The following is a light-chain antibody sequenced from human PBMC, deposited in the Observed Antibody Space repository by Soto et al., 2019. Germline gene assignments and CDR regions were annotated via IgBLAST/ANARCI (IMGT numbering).Light chain of an antibody. CDR3: QQANSFLFT. CDR2: AAS. V-gene: IGKV1-12*02. Sequence: DIQVSQSPSSVSASVGDRVTISCRASHIASSWLAWYQQKPGKAPKLLIYAASILQSGVPSRFSGSGSGPDFTLTISSLQPEDFATYSCQQANSFLFTFGPGTRLDIK. J-gene: IGKJ3*01. CDR1: HIASSW.